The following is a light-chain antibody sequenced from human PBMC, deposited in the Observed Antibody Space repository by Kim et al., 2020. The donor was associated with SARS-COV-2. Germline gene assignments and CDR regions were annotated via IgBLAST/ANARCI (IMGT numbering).Light chain of an antibody. CDR2: GAS. J-gene: IGKJ1*01. CDR3: QQYSDWPRT. Sequence: EIVMTQSPATLSVSPGERVTLSCRASQSVSSNLAWYQHKAGQAPRFLIYGASTRATGIPARFSGSGSGTEFTLTISSLQSEDFAVYYCQQYSDWPRTFGQGTKVDIK. V-gene: IGKV3-15*01. CDR1: QSVSSN.